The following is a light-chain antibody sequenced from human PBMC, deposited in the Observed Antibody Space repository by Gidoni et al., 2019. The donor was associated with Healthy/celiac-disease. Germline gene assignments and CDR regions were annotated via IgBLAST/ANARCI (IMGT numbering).Light chain of an antibody. CDR2: GAS. CDR3: QQYNSWPPYT. J-gene: IGKJ2*01. Sequence: EIVMTQSPATLSVSPGERATLSCSASRSVSSNLAWYQQKPGQAPRLLIYGASTRATGIPARFSGSGSGTEFTLTISSLQSEDFAVYYCQQYNSWPPYTFGQGTKLEIK. CDR1: RSVSSN. V-gene: IGKV3-15*01.